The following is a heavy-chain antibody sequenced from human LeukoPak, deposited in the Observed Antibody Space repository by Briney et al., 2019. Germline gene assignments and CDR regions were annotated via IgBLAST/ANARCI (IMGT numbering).Heavy chain of an antibody. CDR1: GYSISNGYY. V-gene: IGHV4-38-2*01. CDR3: ARQHDSYYYYYIDV. J-gene: IGHJ6*03. Sequence: TPSETLSLACAVSGYSISNGYYWVWIRQPPGRGLEWIGSLYHSASAYYDTSLRSRVSMSVDTSKNQFSLTLSFATAADTAVYYCARQHDSYYYYYIDVWGSGTTVTVSS. CDR2: LYHSASA.